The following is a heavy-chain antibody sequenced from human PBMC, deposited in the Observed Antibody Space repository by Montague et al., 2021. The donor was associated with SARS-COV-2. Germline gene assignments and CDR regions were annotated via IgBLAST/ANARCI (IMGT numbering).Heavy chain of an antibody. V-gene: IGHV4-39*01. CDR1: GGSIGGTNYY. CDR3: SRHWITMIVVVIKGGWFDP. CDR2: IFQSGGI. D-gene: IGHD3-22*01. J-gene: IGHJ5*02. Sequence: SETLSLTCTVSGGSIGGTNYYWDWIRQSPGKGLEWIGNIFQSGGISYNPSLKSRVTISVDTSSNQFSLRLSSVTAADTAVYFCSRHWITMIVVVIKGGWFDPWGQGTLVTVSS.